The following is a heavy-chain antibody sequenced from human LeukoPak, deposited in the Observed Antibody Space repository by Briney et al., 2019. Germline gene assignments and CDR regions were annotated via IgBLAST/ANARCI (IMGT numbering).Heavy chain of an antibody. V-gene: IGHV1-18*01. CDR3: ACGGYRYYFLFDH. Sequence: GASVKVSCKAAGYTFTSYGISWVRQAPGQGLEWMGWISAYNGNTDYAQKLQGRVTMTTDTSTSTAYMELRSLISDDTAVYYCACGGYRYYFLFDHWGQGTLVTVSS. J-gene: IGHJ4*02. D-gene: IGHD2/OR15-2a*01. CDR1: GYTFTSYG. CDR2: ISAYNGNT.